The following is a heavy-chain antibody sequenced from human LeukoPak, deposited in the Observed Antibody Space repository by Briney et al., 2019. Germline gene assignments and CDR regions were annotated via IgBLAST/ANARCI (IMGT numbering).Heavy chain of an antibody. D-gene: IGHD3-22*01. J-gene: IGHJ3*02. Sequence: MSSETLSLTCTVSGGSISSSSYYWGWIRQPPGKGLEWIGSIYYSGSTYYNPSLKSRVTISVDTSKNQFSLKLSSVTAADTAVYYCARDRSSGYYSDAFDIWGQGTMVTVSS. CDR3: ARDRSSGYYSDAFDI. CDR2: IYYSGST. V-gene: IGHV4-39*07. CDR1: GGSISSSSYY.